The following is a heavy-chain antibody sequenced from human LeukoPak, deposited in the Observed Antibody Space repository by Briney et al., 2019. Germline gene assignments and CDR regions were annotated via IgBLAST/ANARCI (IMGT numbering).Heavy chain of an antibody. CDR1: GFTFSSYA. CDR2: ISGSGGST. D-gene: IGHD6-13*01. Sequence: GGSLRLSCAASGFTFSSYAMSWVRQAPGKGLEWVSAISGSGGSTYYADSVKGRFTISRDNSKNTLYLQMNSLRAEDTAVYYCAKDRLGYSSNWYASEYNWFDPWGQGTLVTVSS. V-gene: IGHV3-23*01. J-gene: IGHJ5*02. CDR3: AKDRLGYSSNWYASEYNWFDP.